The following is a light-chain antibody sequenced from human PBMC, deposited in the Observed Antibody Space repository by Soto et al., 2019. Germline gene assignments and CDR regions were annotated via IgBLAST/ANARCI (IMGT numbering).Light chain of an antibody. CDR2: GNS. Sequence: QSVLTQPPSVSGAPGQRVTISCTGSSSNIGAGCGVHWYQQRPGTAPRLLISGNSNRPSGVPDRFSGSTSGTSASLAISGLQAEDEGDYYCQSYDSTLSARYVFGTGTKLTVL. CDR1: SSNIGAGCG. J-gene: IGLJ1*01. CDR3: QSYDSTLSARYV. V-gene: IGLV1-40*01.